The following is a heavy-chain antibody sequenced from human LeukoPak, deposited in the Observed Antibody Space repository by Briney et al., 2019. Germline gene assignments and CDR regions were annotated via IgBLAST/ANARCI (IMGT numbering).Heavy chain of an antibody. CDR2: IYWDDDK. CDR1: GDSISSYYW. J-gene: IGHJ4*02. D-gene: IGHD4/OR15-4a*01. Sequence: TLSLTCTVSGDSISSYYWSWIRQPPGKALEWLGLIYWDDDKRYRPSLKSRLTTTKDTSKNQVVLTMTNMDPVDTATYFCARRQGDYDYFDYWGQGTLVTVSS. CDR3: ARRQGDYDYFDY. V-gene: IGHV2-5*08.